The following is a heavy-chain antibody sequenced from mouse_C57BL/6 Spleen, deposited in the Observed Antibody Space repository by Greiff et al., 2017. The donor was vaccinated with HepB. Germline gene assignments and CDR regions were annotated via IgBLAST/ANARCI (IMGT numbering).Heavy chain of an antibody. D-gene: IGHD1-1*01. CDR2: ISSGSSTI. Sequence: EVQRVESGGGLVKPGGSLKLSCAASGFTFSDYGMHWVRQAPEKGLEWVAYISSGSSTISYADTVKGRFTISRDNAKNTLFLQMTSLWSEDTAMYYCAREAYDYGSSSYFDYWGKGTTLTVSS. J-gene: IGHJ2*01. CDR3: AREAYDYGSSSYFDY. V-gene: IGHV5-17*01. CDR1: GFTFSDYG.